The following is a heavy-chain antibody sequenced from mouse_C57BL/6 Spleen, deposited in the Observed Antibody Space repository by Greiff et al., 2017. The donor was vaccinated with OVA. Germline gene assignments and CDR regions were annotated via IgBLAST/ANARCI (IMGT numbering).Heavy chain of an antibody. V-gene: IGHV1-80*01. D-gene: IGHD1-1*01. Sequence: VQLQESGAELVKPGASVKISCKASGYAFSSYWMNWVKQRPGKGLEWIGQIYPGDGDTNYNGKFKGKATLTADKSSSTAYMQLSSLTSEDSAVYFCARCPVTTVVATDYWYFDVWGTGTTVTVSS. CDR2: IYPGDGDT. J-gene: IGHJ1*03. CDR3: ARCPVTTVVATDYWYFDV. CDR1: GYAFSSYW.